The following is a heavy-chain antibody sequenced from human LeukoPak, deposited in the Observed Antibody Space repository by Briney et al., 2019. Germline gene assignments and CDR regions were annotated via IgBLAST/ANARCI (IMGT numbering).Heavy chain of an antibody. V-gene: IGHV3-30*01. J-gene: IGHJ6*03. CDR1: GFTFSPFP. D-gene: IGHD1-7*01. CDR2: ISNDGTNK. Sequence: GGSLRFSCAASGFTFSPFPMHWVRQAPGKGLQGGAVISNDGTNKYYADSVKGRFTISRDNSKNTLFLQMNSLTTEDTAFYYCARGAGTMVYYIDVWGNGTTVTVSS. CDR3: ARGAGTMVYYIDV.